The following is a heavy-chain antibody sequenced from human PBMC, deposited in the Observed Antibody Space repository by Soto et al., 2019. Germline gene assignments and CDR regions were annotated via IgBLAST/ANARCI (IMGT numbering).Heavy chain of an antibody. CDR3: VRDGTKTLRVWFDP. D-gene: IGHD1-1*01. CDR2: IYATGTT. Sequence: SSETLSLTCTVSGASISGYYWSWTRKSAGKGLEWIGRIYATGTTDYNPSLKSRVMMSVDTSKKQFSLKLRSVTAADTAVYYCVRDGTKTLRVWFDPWGQGISVTVSS. J-gene: IGHJ5*02. V-gene: IGHV4-4*07. CDR1: GASISGYY.